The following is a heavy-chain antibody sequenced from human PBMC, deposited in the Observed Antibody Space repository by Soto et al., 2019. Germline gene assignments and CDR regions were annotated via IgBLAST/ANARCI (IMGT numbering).Heavy chain of an antibody. Sequence: SETLSLTCSVSGYSVSSSDYYWAWIRQPPGKGLEWIGSMLYSGLTYYNPPLKSRVTLSVDTSKNQFSVRLNSVTASDTAVYYCAPLSVSLSGPYGIHVWGQGTTVTVSS. V-gene: IGHV4-39*01. CDR3: APLSVSLSGPYGIHV. J-gene: IGHJ6*02. CDR1: GYSVSSSDYY. CDR2: MLYSGLT. D-gene: IGHD2-15*01.